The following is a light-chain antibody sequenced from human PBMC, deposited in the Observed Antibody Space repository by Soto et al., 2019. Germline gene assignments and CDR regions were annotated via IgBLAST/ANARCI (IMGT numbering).Light chain of an antibody. CDR2: AAS. V-gene: IGKV1-39*01. CDR3: QQSYSTPRT. J-gene: IGKJ5*01. CDR1: QSISSY. Sequence: DVPLTQSAASLSASVYDRVTITCRASQSISSYLNWYQQKPGKAPKLLIYAASSLQSGVPSRFSGSGSGTDFTLTISSLQPEDFATYYCQQSYSTPRTVGQGTRLEVK.